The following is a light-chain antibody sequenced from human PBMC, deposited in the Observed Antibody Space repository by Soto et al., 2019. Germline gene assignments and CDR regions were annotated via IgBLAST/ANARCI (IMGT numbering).Light chain of an antibody. CDR1: SGDIGGYNY. CDR2: EVY. CDR3: SSYTTNITPVV. Sequence: QSALTQPASVAGSPRQSITISCTGTSGDIGGYNYVSWYQQHPGKAPKHLISEVYNRPSGVSNRFSGFKSGNTASLTISGLQPEDEADYSCSSYTTNITPVVLGRGTKLTLL. V-gene: IGLV2-14*01. J-gene: IGLJ2*01.